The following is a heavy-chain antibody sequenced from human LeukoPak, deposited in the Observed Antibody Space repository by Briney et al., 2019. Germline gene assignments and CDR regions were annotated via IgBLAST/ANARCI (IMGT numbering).Heavy chain of an antibody. J-gene: IGHJ4*02. CDR1: GGSFSGYY. CDR2: INHSGST. D-gene: IGHD4-17*01. V-gene: IGHV4-34*01. Sequence: PSETLSLTCAVYGGSFSGYYWSWIRQPPGKGLEWIGEINHSGSTNYNPSLKSRVTISVDTSKNQFSLKLSSVTAADTAVYYCARSPTYGDYDYWGQGTLVTVSS. CDR3: ARSPTYGDYDY.